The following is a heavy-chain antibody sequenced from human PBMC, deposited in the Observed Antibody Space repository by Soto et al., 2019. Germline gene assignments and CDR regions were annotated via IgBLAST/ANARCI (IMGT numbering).Heavy chain of an antibody. CDR2: IYHSGST. J-gene: IGHJ4*02. Sequence: SETLSLTCAVCGDSISSGGYSWSWIRQPPGKGLEWIGYIYHSGSTYYNPSLKSRVTISVDTSKNQFSLKLSSVTAADTAVYYCAGTSGTFYTPIDYWGKGTLVTVSS. V-gene: IGHV4-30-2*05. CDR3: AGTSGTFYTPIDY. CDR1: GDSISSGGYS. D-gene: IGHD2-2*02.